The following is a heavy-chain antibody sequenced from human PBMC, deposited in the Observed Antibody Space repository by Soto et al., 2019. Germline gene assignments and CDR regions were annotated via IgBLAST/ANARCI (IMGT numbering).Heavy chain of an antibody. CDR2: IYYSGST. D-gene: IGHD3-10*01. CDR3: ARSKSCYGSGSPDY. Sequence: QVQLQESGPGLVKPSQTLSLTCTVSGGSISSGGYYWSWIRQHPGKGLEWIGYIYYSGSTYYNPSLSGRVTIEVDTYKTQFSLKLRSVPTADTAAHYCARSKSCYGSGSPDYGGQGTLVTVSS. CDR1: GGSISSGGYY. V-gene: IGHV4-31*03. J-gene: IGHJ4*02.